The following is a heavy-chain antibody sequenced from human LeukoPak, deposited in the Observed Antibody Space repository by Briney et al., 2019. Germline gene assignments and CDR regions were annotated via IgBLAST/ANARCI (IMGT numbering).Heavy chain of an antibody. V-gene: IGHV3-23*01. CDR2: ISGSGGST. CDR3: AKSGYKFGEFYYYDSSGYYYYFDY. D-gene: IGHD3-22*01. CDR1: GFTLSSYA. J-gene: IGHJ4*02. Sequence: GSLRLSCAASGFTLSSYAMSWVRQAPGKGLEWVSAISGSGGSTYYADSVKGRFTISRDNSKNTLYLQMNSLRAEDTAVYYCAKSGYKFGEFYYYDSSGYYYYFDYWGQGTLVTVSS.